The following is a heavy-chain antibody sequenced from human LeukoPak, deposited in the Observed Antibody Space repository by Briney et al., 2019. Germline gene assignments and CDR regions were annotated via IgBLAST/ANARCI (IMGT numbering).Heavy chain of an antibody. Sequence: PGGSLSLSCVASGFTFSNYAMNWVRQAPGRGLEWVSGFSGSGGTTYYADSVKGRFTISRDNSKNTLYLQMNSLRVEDTAVYYCANGNRCTSPNCLGYYYFNMDVWGKGTTVTVSS. V-gene: IGHV3-23*01. CDR2: FSGSGGTT. D-gene: IGHD2-8*01. CDR3: ANGNRCTSPNCLGYYYFNMDV. CDR1: GFTFSNYA. J-gene: IGHJ6*03.